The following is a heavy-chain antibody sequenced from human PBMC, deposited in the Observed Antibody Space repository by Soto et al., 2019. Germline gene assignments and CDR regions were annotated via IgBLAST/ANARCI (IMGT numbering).Heavy chain of an antibody. CDR2: INPNSGAT. V-gene: IGHV1-2*02. D-gene: IGHD2-2*01. J-gene: IGHJ5*02. CDR3: ARGGAVVVPGAVDRHNWFDP. Sequence: GASVKVSCKASGYTFTGYYMHWVRQAPGQGLEWMGWINPNSGATNYAPNFQGRVTMTRDTSTSTVDMEMSSLRSEDTAVYYCARGGAVVVPGAVDRHNWFDPWGQGTLVTVSS. CDR1: GYTFTGYY.